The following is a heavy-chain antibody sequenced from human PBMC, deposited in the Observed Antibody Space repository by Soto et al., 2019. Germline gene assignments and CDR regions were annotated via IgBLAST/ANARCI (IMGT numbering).Heavy chain of an antibody. J-gene: IGHJ6*02. CDR1: GGSISSSNW. D-gene: IGHD3-10*02. V-gene: IGHV4-4*02. Sequence: QVQLQEWGPGLVKPSGTLSLTCAVSGGSISSSNWWTWVRQPPGKGLEWIGEIYHSGSTNYNPSPKSRVTISVDKSKTQSSLKVTSVPAADTAVYYCAILFRSAYGMDVWGQGTTVTVSS. CDR2: IYHSGST. CDR3: AILFRSAYGMDV.